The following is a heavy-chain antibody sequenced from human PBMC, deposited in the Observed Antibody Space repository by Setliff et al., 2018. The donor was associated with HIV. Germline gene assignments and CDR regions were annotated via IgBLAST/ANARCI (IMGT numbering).Heavy chain of an antibody. CDR3: ARGPPFAY. CDR1: GGSSIANTFA. CDR2: VSYSGAT. Sequence: SETLSLTCSVSGGSSIANTFASTWIRQSPGKGLEYIGDVSYSGATMYTNYNPSLERRVTVSEDTSRHQFSLKLTSVTADDTGIYYCARGPPFAYWGQGLLVTVSS. J-gene: IGHJ4*02. V-gene: IGHV4-39*07.